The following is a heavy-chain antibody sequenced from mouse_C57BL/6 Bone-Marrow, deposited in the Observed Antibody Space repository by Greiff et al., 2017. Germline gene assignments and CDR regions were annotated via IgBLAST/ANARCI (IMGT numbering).Heavy chain of an antibody. CDR2: IPPNSGST. Sequence: QVQLQQPGAELVKPGASVKLSCKASGYTFTSYWMHWVQQRPGQGLEWIGMIPPNSGSTNYNEKFKSKATLTVDKSSSTAYMQLSSLTSEDSAVYYCERLYYGNYLRFAYWGQGTLVTVSA. V-gene: IGHV1-64*01. J-gene: IGHJ3*01. CDR3: ERLYYGNYLRFAY. D-gene: IGHD2-1*01. CDR1: GYTFTSYW.